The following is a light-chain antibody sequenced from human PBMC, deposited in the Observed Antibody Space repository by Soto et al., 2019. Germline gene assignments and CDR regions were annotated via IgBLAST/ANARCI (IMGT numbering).Light chain of an antibody. CDR2: DAS. CDR3: QQYKSYST. Sequence: AIQLTQSPSSLSASVGDRVTITCRASQGISSALAWYQQKPGKAPKLLIYDASSLESGVPSRFSGSGSGTEFTLTISSLQADDFATYYCQQYKSYSTFGQGTKVDIK. CDR1: QGISSA. V-gene: IGKV1-13*02. J-gene: IGKJ1*01.